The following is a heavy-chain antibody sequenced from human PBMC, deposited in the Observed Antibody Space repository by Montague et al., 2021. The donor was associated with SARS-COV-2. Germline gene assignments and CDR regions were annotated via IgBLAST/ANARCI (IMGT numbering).Heavy chain of an antibody. Sequence: SETLSLTCTVSGGSISGYYCNWIRQPQGKGLEWIGYIYSSGSTNYNPSLKSRVTMSVDTSKNQLSLNLSSVTAADTAVYYCARDSLVASYYYYGVDVWGQGTTVTVAS. CDR2: IYSSGST. J-gene: IGHJ6*02. V-gene: IGHV4-59*13. CDR3: ARDSLVASYYYYGVDV. CDR1: GGSISGYY. D-gene: IGHD2-2*01.